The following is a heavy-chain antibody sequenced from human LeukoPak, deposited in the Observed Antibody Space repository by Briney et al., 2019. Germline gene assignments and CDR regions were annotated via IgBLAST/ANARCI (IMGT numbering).Heavy chain of an antibody. J-gene: IGHJ4*02. CDR2: IYSGGST. V-gene: IGHV3-53*01. CDR1: GFTVSSNY. D-gene: IGHD2-2*01. CDR3: ARGPAATGY. Sequence: GGSLSLSCAASGFTVSSNYMSWVRKAPGKGLEWASVIYSGGSTYYAESVKGGFTISRDNSKNTLYLQMNSLRAEDTAVYYCARGPAATGYWGQGTLVTVSS.